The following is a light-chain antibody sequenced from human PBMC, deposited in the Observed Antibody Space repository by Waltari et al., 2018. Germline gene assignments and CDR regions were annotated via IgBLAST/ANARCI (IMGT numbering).Light chain of an antibody. Sequence: QSALTQPAPVSGSPGQSVSISCTGTSNDVGGYGSVSWYQQFPCKAPKLMIYEVSYRPSGVSSRFSGSKSGNTASLTISGLQAEDEAVYYCSSHTSTVPHVFGTGTKVTVV. CDR2: EVS. J-gene: IGLJ1*01. CDR1: SNDVGGYGS. CDR3: SSHTSTVPHV. V-gene: IGLV2-14*01.